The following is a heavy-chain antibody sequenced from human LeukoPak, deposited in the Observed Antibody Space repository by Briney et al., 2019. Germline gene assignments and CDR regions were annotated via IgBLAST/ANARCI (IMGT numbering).Heavy chain of an antibody. CDR2: ISTYNGDT. D-gene: IGHD6-13*01. CDR1: GYTFNTYS. Sequence: ASVRVSCTASGYTFNTYSFSWVRQAPGQGLEWMGWISTYNGDTKYAQDYQDRVTMTTDAYTSTAYMELRSMGSDETAVYYCARDQSLVAYSSTWFDYWGQGTPVTVSS. CDR3: ARDQSLVAYSSTWFDY. J-gene: IGHJ4*02. V-gene: IGHV1-18*01.